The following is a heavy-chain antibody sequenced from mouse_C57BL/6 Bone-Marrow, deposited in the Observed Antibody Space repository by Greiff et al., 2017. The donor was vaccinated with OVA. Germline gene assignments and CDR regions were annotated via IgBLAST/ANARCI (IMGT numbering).Heavy chain of an antibody. Sequence: QVQLQQSGPELVKPGASVKISCKASGYAFSSSWMNWVKQRPGKGLEWIGRIYPGDGDTNYNGKFKGKATLTPDKSSSTAYMQLSSLTSEVSAVYFCAVLLRDYWGQGPSGTVSS. V-gene: IGHV1-82*01. CDR3: AVLLRDY. D-gene: IGHD2-1*01. CDR1: GYAFSSSW. CDR2: IYPGDGDT. J-gene: IGHJ4*01.